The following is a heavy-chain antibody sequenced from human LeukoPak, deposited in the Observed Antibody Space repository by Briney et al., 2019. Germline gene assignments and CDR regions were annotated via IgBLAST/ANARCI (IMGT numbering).Heavy chain of an antibody. Sequence: GGSLRLSCAVSGFRVSSSHMTWVRQAPGKGLEWVSLIYTGDVTYYADSVKGRFTISTDNSKNILYLQMDSLAAEDTALYYCARERDYDTYIDYWGQGTLVTVSS. CDR2: IYTGDVT. J-gene: IGHJ4*02. CDR3: ARERDYDTYIDY. V-gene: IGHV3-53*01. CDR1: GFRVSSSH. D-gene: IGHD3-22*01.